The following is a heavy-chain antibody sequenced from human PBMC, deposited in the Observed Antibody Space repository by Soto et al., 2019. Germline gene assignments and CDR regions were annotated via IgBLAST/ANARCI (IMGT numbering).Heavy chain of an antibody. V-gene: IGHV4-34*01. J-gene: IGHJ4*02. CDR1: GGSFSGYY. CDR3: ARDPRTDYFDY. Sequence: SETLSLTCAVYGGSFSGYYRSWIRQPPGKGLEWIGEINHSGSTNYNPSLKSRVTISVDTPKNQFSLKLSSVTAADTAVYYCARDPRTDYFDYWGQGTLVTVSS. CDR2: INHSGST.